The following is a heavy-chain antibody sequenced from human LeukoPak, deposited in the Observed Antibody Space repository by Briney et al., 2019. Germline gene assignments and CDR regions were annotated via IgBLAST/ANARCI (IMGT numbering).Heavy chain of an antibody. Sequence: GGSLRLSCAASGFTFSVYSMNWVRQAPGKGLEWVSSINSRGSYIYYADSVKGRFTISRDNANNSLYLQMHSLRAEDTAMYYCARAVNDYGDYVYDYWGQGTLVTVSS. CDR1: GFTFSVYS. CDR3: ARAVNDYGDYVYDY. J-gene: IGHJ4*02. V-gene: IGHV3-21*01. D-gene: IGHD4-17*01. CDR2: INSRGSYI.